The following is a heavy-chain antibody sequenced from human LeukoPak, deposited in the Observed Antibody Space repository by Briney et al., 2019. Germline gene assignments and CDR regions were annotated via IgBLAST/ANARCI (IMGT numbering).Heavy chain of an antibody. D-gene: IGHD3-10*01. CDR2: IKQDGSEK. CDR1: GFTFSSYW. J-gene: IGHJ6*03. CDR3: ARSGRGVDSFYFYMDV. Sequence: GGSLRLSCAASGFTFSSYWMSWVRQAPGKGLEWVANIKQDGSEKYYVDSVKGRFTISRDNAKDSLYLQMNSLRAEDTAVYYCARSGRGVDSFYFYMDVWGKGTTVTVSS. V-gene: IGHV3-7*01.